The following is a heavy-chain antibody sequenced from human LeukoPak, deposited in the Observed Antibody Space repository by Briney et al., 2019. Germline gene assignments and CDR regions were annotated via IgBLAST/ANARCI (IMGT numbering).Heavy chain of an antibody. V-gene: IGHV4-34*01. CDR2: INHSGST. D-gene: IGHD2/OR15-2a*01. J-gene: IGHJ5*02. CDR3: ASFSTWFDP. CDR1: GGSFSGYY. Sequence: PSETLSLTCAVYGGSFSGYYWSWIRQPPGKGLEWIGEINHSGSTNYNPSLKSRVTISVDTSKNQFSLKLSSVTAADTAVYYCASFSTWFDPWGQGTLVTLSS.